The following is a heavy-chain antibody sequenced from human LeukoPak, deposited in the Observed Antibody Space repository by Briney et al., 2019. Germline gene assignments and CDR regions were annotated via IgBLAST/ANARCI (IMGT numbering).Heavy chain of an antibody. V-gene: IGHV5-51*01. CDR3: AISIANWFDP. CDR1: GYSFATYW. J-gene: IGHJ5*02. CDR2: IYPGDSHT. Sequence: GESLKISCKGSGYSFATYWIGWVRQMPGKGLEWMGIIYPGDSHTRYSSSFQGQVTISADKSISTAYLQWSSLKASDTAMYYCAISIANWFDPWGQGTLVTVSS.